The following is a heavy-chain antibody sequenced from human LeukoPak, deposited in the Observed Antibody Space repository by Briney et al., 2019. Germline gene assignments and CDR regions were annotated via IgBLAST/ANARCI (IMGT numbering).Heavy chain of an antibody. Sequence: GGSLRLSCAASGFTFSSYSMNWVRQAPGKGLEWVSYITSSSITIYYADSVKGRFTISRDNAKNSLYLQMNSLRDEDTAVYYCARDSPYGDYPFDYWGQGTPVTVSS. V-gene: IGHV3-48*02. J-gene: IGHJ4*02. D-gene: IGHD4-17*01. CDR1: GFTFSSYS. CDR3: ARDSPYGDYPFDY. CDR2: ITSSSITI.